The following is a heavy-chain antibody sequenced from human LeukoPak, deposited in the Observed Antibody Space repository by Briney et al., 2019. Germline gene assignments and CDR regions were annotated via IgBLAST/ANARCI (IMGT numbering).Heavy chain of an antibody. CDR2: ITKDGSDK. CDR3: ARLSTAVADSDY. J-gene: IGHJ4*02. D-gene: IGHD6-13*01. Sequence: GGSLRLSCAASGFTFSSYWMSWVRQAPGKGLEWVANITKDGSDKYYVDSVKGRFTISRDNAKNSLYLQMNSLRAEDTAVYYCARLSTAVADSDYWGQGTLVTVSS. CDR1: GFTFSSYW. V-gene: IGHV3-7*01.